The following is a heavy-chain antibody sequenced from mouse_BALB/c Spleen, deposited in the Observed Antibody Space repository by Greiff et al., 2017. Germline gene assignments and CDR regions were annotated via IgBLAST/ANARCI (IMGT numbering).Heavy chain of an antibody. CDR1: GFTFSSFG. D-gene: IGHD4-1*01. V-gene: IGHV5-17*02. J-gene: IGHJ2*01. Sequence: EVQVVESGGGLVQPGGSRKLSCAASGFTFSSFGMHWVRQAPEKGLEWVAYISSGSSTIYYADTVKGRFTISRDNPKNTLFLQMTSLRSEDTAMYYCARHGDWVDYWGQGTTLTVSS. CDR3: ARHGDWVDY. CDR2: ISSGSSTI.